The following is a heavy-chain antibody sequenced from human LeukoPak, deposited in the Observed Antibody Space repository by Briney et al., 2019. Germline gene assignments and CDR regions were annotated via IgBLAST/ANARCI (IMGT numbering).Heavy chain of an antibody. D-gene: IGHD6-13*01. CDR3: ARHQTPKYSSSWLIFDY. CDR1: GGSISSYY. V-gene: IGHV4-59*08. J-gene: IGHJ4*02. CDR2: IYYSGST. Sequence: SETLSLTCTVSGGSISSYYWSWIRQPPGKGLEWIGYIYYSGSTNYNPSLKSRVTISVDTSKNQFSLKLSSVTAADTAVYYCARHQTPKYSSSWLIFDYWGQGTLVTVSS.